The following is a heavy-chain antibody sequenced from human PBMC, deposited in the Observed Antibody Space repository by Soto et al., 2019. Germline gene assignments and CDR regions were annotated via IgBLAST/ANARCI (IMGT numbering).Heavy chain of an antibody. J-gene: IGHJ4*01. CDR2: IYYHGNT. V-gene: IGHV4-39*01. Sequence: QMQLQESGPGLVKPSETLSLTCAVSGGPITSRPYSWGWIRQPPGKTLEWIGTIYYHGNTYSNPSLKSRVTISVDTSNNQWSLKLRSVTAADTAVYYCARHDGFSSGWIFDYWGHGTLVTVSS. CDR1: GGPITSRPYS. CDR3: ARHDGFSSGWIFDY. D-gene: IGHD6-19*01.